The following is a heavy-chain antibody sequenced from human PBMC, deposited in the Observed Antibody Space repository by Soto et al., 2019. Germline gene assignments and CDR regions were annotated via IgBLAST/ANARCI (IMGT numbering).Heavy chain of an antibody. D-gene: IGHD2-2*01. V-gene: IGHV3-21*01. CDR3: ERYCSSTSFFYANVP. Sequence: PGGSLKLSCAASGFTFSSYSMNWVRQAPGKGLEWVSSISSSSYIYYADSVKGRFTISRDNAKNSLYLQMNSLRAEDTAVYYCERYCSSTSFFYANVPWGQGTLVTVSS. J-gene: IGHJ5*01. CDR2: ISSSSYI. CDR1: GFTFSSYS.